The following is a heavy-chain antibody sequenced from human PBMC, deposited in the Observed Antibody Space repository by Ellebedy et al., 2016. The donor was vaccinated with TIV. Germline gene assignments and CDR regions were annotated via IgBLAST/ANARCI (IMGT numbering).Heavy chain of an antibody. D-gene: IGHD6-13*01. Sequence: GESLKISCVVSGFSFSSHSMTWVRQAPGKGLEWVSVISGNALGGYRSSSYSVKGRFTISRDDYRNPLYLQMHSLRVDDMAVYYCAGLPTARIAGDVGWFGPWGQGILVTVSS. CDR1: GFSFSSHS. CDR2: ISGNALGGYR. V-gene: IGHV3-23*01. J-gene: IGHJ5*02. CDR3: AGLPTARIAGDVGWFGP.